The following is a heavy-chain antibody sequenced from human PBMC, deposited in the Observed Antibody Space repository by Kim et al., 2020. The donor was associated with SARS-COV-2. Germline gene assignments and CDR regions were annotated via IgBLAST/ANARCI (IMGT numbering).Heavy chain of an antibody. J-gene: IGHJ6*01. V-gene: IGHV4-4*07. CDR3: AIDWVVVVPAAILHYYG. D-gene: IGHD2-2*02. Sequence: SETLSLTCTVSGGSISSFYWSWIRQPAGKGLEWVGRIYTSGTTNYNPALKIRVTMAVDTSKNQFSLKLISVTAADTADYSCAIDWVVVVPAAILHYYG. CDR1: GGSISSFY. CDR2: IYTSGTT.